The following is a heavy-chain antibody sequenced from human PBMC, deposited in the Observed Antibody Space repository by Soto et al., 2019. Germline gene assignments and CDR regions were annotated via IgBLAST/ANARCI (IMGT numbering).Heavy chain of an antibody. CDR1: GFTFSSYA. CDR3: ARGRYSCYDVFYYCYGMDV. Sequence: QVPLVESGGGVVQPGRSLRLSCAASGFTFSSYAMHWVRQAPGKGLEWVAVISYDGSNKYYADSVKGRFTISIDNFKTTLYIQMNSLRAEDTAVYYCARGRYSCYDVFYYCYGMDVWGQGTTVTVSS. V-gene: IGHV3-30*14. J-gene: IGHJ6*02. CDR2: ISYDGSNK. D-gene: IGHD5-12*01.